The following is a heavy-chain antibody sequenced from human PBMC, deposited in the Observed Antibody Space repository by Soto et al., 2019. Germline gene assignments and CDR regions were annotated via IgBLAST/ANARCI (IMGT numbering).Heavy chain of an antibody. Sequence: QVQLQESGPGLVKPSQTLSLTCTVSGGSISSGGYYWSWIRQHPGKGLEWIGYISYTGSTYYNPSLKSRVTLSLDTSKKQFSLKLSSVTAADTAVYYCARVGEYCSSSSCYHYYDYGLDVWGQGTKVTVSS. CDR3: ARVGEYCSSSSCYHYYDYGLDV. CDR1: GGSISSGGYY. J-gene: IGHJ6*02. V-gene: IGHV4-31*03. D-gene: IGHD2-2*01. CDR2: ISYTGST.